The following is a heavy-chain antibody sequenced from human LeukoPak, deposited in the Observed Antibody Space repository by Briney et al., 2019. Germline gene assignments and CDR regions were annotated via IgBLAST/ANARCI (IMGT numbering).Heavy chain of an antibody. J-gene: IGHJ4*02. CDR3: ASLLRRDGYNYCFDY. Sequence: SETLSLTCTVSGGSISSYYWSWIRQPPGKGLEWIGYIYYSGSTNYNPSLKSRVTISVDTSKNQFSLKLSSVTAEDAAVYYCASLLRRDGYNYCFDYWGQGTLVTVSS. CDR1: GGSISSYY. CDR2: IYYSGST. D-gene: IGHD5-24*01. V-gene: IGHV4-59*01.